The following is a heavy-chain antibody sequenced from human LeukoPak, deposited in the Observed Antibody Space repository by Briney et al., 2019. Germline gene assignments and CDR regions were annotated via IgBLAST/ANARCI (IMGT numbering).Heavy chain of an antibody. CDR3: ASHNVETSSHFDY. CDR1: DYYISSVYY. J-gene: IGHJ4*02. CDR2: IDHSGSA. Sequence: SETLSLTCTVSDYYISSVYYWGWIRQPPGKGLQWIGSIDHSGSAYYKSSLKSRITISLDTSKNQFSLKLSSVTAADTAVYYCASHNVETSSHFDYWGQGTLVTVSS. D-gene: IGHD1-1*01. V-gene: IGHV4-38-2*02.